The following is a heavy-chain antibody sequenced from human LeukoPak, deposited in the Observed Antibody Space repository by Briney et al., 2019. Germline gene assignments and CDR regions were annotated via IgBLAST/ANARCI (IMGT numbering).Heavy chain of an antibody. Sequence: ASVKVSCKASGYTFTSNYIHWVRQAPGQGLEWMGMIYPRDGSTSYAQKFQGRVTVTRDTSTSTAYMELRSLRSDDTAVYYCARGYSSSWYFDYWGQGTLVTVSS. CDR1: GYTFTSNY. V-gene: IGHV1-46*01. CDR2: IYPRDGST. J-gene: IGHJ4*02. D-gene: IGHD6-13*01. CDR3: ARGYSSSWYFDY.